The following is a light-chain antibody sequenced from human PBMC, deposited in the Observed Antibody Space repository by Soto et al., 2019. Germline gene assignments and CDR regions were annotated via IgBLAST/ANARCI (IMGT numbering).Light chain of an antibody. CDR1: SSNIAKNY. V-gene: IGLV1-51*01. CDR3: ATWDISLSVE. Sequence: QSVLTQPPSVSAAPGQKVTISCSGSSSNIAKNYVYWYQQFPGTAPKLLIFDNDKRPSGIPDRFSGSKSGTSATLGITGLQTGDEADYYCATWDISLSVEFGGGTKLTVL. CDR2: DND. J-gene: IGLJ2*01.